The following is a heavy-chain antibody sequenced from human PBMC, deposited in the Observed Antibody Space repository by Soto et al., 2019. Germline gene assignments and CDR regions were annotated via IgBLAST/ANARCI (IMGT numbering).Heavy chain of an antibody. V-gene: IGHV3-23*01. CDR3: ASDCSGGSCPIKPPDY. Sequence: GGSLRLSCAASGFTFSSYAMSWVRQAPGKGLEWVSAISGSGGSTYYADSVKGRFTISRDNSKNTLYLQMNSLRAEDTAVYYCASDCSGGSCPIKPPDYWGQGTLVTVSS. J-gene: IGHJ4*02. CDR2: ISGSGGST. CDR1: GFTFSSYA. D-gene: IGHD2-15*01.